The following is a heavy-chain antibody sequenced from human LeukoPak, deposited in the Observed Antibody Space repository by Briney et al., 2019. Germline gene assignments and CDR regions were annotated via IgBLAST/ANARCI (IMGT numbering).Heavy chain of an antibody. Sequence: SETLSLTCAVYGGSFSGYYWSWLRQPPGKGLEWIGEINHSGSTNYNPSLKSRVTISVDTSKNHFSLKLTSVTAADTAVFYCARRSGWYAPGLWGQGTLVTVSS. CDR3: ARRSGWYAPGL. CDR1: GGSFSGYY. J-gene: IGHJ4*02. V-gene: IGHV4-34*01. D-gene: IGHD6-19*01. CDR2: INHSGST.